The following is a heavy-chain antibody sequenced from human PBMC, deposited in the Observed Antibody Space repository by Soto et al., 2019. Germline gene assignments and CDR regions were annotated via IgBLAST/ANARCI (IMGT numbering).Heavy chain of an antibody. CDR1: GFTFSSYG. CDR3: ARDSRIVVVPAAKSREPDY. J-gene: IGHJ4*02. CDR2: IWYDGSNK. V-gene: IGHV3-33*01. D-gene: IGHD2-2*01. Sequence: GGSLRLSCAASGFTFSSYGMHWVRQAPGKGLEWVAVIWYDGSNKYYADSVKGRFTISRDNSKNTLYLQMNSLRAEDTAVYYCARDSRIVVVPAAKSREPDYWGQGTLVTVSS.